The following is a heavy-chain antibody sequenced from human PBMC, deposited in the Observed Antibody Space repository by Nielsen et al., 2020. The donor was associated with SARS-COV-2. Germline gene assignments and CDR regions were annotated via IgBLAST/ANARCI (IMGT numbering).Heavy chain of an antibody. D-gene: IGHD1-1*01. CDR2: ISGSGDST. Sequence: GESLKISCAASGFTFHSYAMNWVRQAPGKGLEWVAAISGSGDSTYYADSVRGRFTISRDNPKNTLYLKTRNTLYLQMNSLGAEDTAVYYCAKDFGDWNVYDYWGQGTLVTVSS. J-gene: IGHJ4*02. V-gene: IGHV3-23*01. CDR3: AKDFGDWNVYDY. CDR1: GFTFHSYA.